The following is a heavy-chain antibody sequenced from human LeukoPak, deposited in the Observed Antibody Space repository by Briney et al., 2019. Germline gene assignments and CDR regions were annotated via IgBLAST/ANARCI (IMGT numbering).Heavy chain of an antibody. D-gene: IGHD4-23*01. V-gene: IGHV4-39*01. CDR3: ARHIGSGYGGNCDY. CDR1: GGSISSSSYY. J-gene: IGHJ4*02. CDR2: IYYSGST. Sequence: KASETLSLTCTVSGGSISSSSYYWGWIRQPPGKGLEWIGSIYYSGSTYYNPSLKSRVTISVDTSKNQFSLKLSSVTAADTAVYYCARHIGSGYGGNCDYWGQGTLVTVSS.